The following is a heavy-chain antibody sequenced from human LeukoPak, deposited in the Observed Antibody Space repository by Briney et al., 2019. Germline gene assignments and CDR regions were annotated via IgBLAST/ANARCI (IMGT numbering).Heavy chain of an antibody. CDR1: GFTFSSYG. D-gene: IGHD6-19*01. Sequence: PGGSLRLSCAASGFTFSSYGMHWVRQAPGKGLEWVAVISYDGSNKYYADSVKGRFTISRDNSKNTLYLRMNSLRAEDTAVYYCAKDGYSSGWYGPYYYYGMDVWGQGTTVTVSS. V-gene: IGHV3-30*18. J-gene: IGHJ6*02. CDR3: AKDGYSSGWYGPYYYYGMDV. CDR2: ISYDGSNK.